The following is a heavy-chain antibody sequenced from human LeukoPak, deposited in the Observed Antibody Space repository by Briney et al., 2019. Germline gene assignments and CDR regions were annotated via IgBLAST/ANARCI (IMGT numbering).Heavy chain of an antibody. CDR2: INPNSGGT. CDR1: GYTFTGYY. CDR3: ASRNGGIDY. D-gene: IGHD2-15*01. V-gene: IGHV1-2*02. J-gene: IGHJ4*02. Sequence: ASVKVSCKASGYTFTGYYMHWVRQAPGQGLEWMGWINPNSGGTNYAQKFQGRVTITTDESTSTAYMELSSLRSEDTAVYYCASRNGGIDYWGQGTLVTVSS.